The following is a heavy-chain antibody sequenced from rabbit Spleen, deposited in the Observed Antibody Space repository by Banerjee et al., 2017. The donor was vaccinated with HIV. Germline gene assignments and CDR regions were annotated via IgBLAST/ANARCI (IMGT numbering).Heavy chain of an antibody. J-gene: IGHJ4*01. CDR1: GFTISSKYW. CDR2: IYAGSSGST. CDR3: ARDLAGVIGWNFGL. D-gene: IGHD4-1*01. V-gene: IGHV1S45*01. Sequence: QEQLEESGGGLVKPEGSLTLTCKASGFTISSKYWVCWVRQAPGKGLEWIGCIYAGSSGSTYYASWVNGRFTISKISSTTVTLQISSLTAADTATYFCARDLAGVIGWNFGLWGPGTLVTVS.